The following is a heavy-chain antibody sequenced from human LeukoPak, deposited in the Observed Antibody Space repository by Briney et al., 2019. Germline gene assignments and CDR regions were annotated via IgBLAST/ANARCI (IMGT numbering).Heavy chain of an antibody. CDR1: GFTFSSHW. D-gene: IGHD6-13*01. CDR3: AKDREFSSSWGFDAFDI. Sequence: PGGSLRLSCVASGFTFSSHWMHWVRQSPGKGLVWVSRINTDASDTMYADAVKGRFTISRDNAKNTLYLQMNSLRAEDTAVYYCAKDREFSSSWGFDAFDIWGQGTMVTVSS. J-gene: IGHJ3*02. CDR2: INTDASDT. V-gene: IGHV3-74*03.